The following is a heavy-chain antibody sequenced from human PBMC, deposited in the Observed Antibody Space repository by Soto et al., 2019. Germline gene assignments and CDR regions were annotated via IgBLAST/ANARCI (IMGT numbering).Heavy chain of an antibody. CDR2: IIPILGIA. V-gene: IGHV1-69*04. J-gene: IGHJ6*03. Sequence: SVKVSCKASGGTFSSYTISWVRQAPGQGLEWMGRIIPILGIANYAQKFQGRVTITADKSTSTAYMELSSLRSEDTAVYYCAREAGTDYYYYYYMDVWGKGTTVTVSS. CDR1: GGTFSSYT. CDR3: AREAGTDYYYYYYMDV. D-gene: IGHD1-1*01.